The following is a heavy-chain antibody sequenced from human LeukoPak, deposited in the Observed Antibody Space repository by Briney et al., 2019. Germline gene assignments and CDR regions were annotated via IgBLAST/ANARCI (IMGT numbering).Heavy chain of an antibody. CDR2: IYYSGST. CDR3: ARAEAGYLYYYYYYMDV. J-gene: IGHJ6*03. D-gene: IGHD1-1*01. V-gene: IGHV4-59*08. Sequence: SETLSLTCTVSGGSISSYYWSWIRQPPGKGLEWIGYIYYSGSTNYNPSLKSRVTISVDTSKNQFSLKLSSVTAADTAVYYCARAEAGYLYYYYYYMDVWGKGTTVTVSS. CDR1: GGSISSYY.